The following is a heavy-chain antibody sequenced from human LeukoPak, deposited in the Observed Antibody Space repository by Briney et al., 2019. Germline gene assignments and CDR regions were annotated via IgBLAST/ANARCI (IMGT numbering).Heavy chain of an antibody. J-gene: IGHJ4*02. CDR3: ARQGVGTTWSLDS. D-gene: IGHD6-13*01. CDR2: IDASDSYI. Sequence: LGESLRISCKGSGYSFTNYWINWVRQMPGKGLEWMGRIDASDSYIDYSPSFQGHVTFSVDNSITTAFLQWTSLKASDTAMYYCARQGVGTTWSLDSWGQGTLVTVSS. V-gene: IGHV5-10-1*01. CDR1: GYSFTNYW.